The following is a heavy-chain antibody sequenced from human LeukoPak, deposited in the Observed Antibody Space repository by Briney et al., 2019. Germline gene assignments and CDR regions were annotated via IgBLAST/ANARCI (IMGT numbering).Heavy chain of an antibody. J-gene: IGHJ3*02. D-gene: IGHD6-6*01. CDR2: ISAYNGNT. V-gene: IGHV1-18*01. CDR1: GYTFTSYG. Sequence: ASVKVSCKASGYTFTSYGVSWVRQAPGQRLEWMGWISAYNGNTNYAQKLQGRVTITTDTSTSTAYMELRSLRSDDTAVYYCASGYSSSSGDAFDIWGQGTMVTVSS. CDR3: ASGYSSSSGDAFDI.